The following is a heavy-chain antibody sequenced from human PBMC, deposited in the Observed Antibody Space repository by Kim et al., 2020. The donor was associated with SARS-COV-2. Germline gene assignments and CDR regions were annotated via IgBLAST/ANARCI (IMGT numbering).Heavy chain of an antibody. J-gene: IGHJ6*02. D-gene: IGHD5-12*01. V-gene: IGHV3-23*01. CDR3: AKGGINYYYGMDV. Sequence: CADSVKGRFTISRDNSKNTLYLQMNSRRAEDTAVYYCAKGGINYYYGMDVWGQGTTVTVSS.